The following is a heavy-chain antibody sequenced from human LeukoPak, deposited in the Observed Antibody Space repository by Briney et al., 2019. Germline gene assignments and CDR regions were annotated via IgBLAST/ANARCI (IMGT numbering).Heavy chain of an antibody. CDR3: ARRGRGISGMDV. Sequence: PAGSLRLSCTASGFTFSDYEVNWIRRAPGKGLEWVSYISGSGSTIYYADFVKGRFTVSRDNAKNSLSLQMNSLRAEDTAVYHWARRGRGISGMDVWGKGTTVTVSS. J-gene: IGHJ6*04. CDR1: GFTFSDYE. V-gene: IGHV3-48*03. CDR2: ISGSGSTI. D-gene: IGHD3-10*01.